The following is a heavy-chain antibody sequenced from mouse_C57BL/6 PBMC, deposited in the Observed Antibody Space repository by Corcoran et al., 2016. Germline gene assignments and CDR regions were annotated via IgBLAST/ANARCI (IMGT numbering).Heavy chain of an antibody. Sequence: EVQLQQSGPVLVKPGASVKMSCKASGYTFTDYYMNWVKQSHGKSLEWIGDINPNNGGTSYNQKFKGKATLTVDKSSSTAYMELRSLTSEDSAVYYCARFDYDEGRAMDYWGQGTSVTVSS. CDR3: ARFDYDEGRAMDY. CDR1: GYTFTDYY. J-gene: IGHJ4*01. V-gene: IGHV1-26*01. D-gene: IGHD2-4*01. CDR2: INPNNGGT.